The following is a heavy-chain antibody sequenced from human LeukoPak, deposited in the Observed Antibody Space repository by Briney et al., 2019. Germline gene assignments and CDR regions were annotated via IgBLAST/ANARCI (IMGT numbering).Heavy chain of an antibody. CDR2: ISSSSTI. CDR1: GFTFSSYS. J-gene: IGHJ4*02. D-gene: IGHD3-16*02. V-gene: IGHV3-48*01. CDR3: ARALHDYVWGSYRSIYFDY. Sequence: GGSLRLSCAASGFTFSSYSMNWVRQAPGKGLEWVSYISSSSTIYYADSVKGRFTISRDNAKNSLYLQMNSLRAEDTAVYYCARALHDYVWGSYRSIYFDYWGQGTLVTVSS.